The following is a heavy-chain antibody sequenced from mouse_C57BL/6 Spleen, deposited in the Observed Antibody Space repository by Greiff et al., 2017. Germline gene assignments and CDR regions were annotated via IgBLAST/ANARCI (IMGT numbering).Heavy chain of an antibody. D-gene: IGHD1-1*01. Sequence: VQLQESGPGLVAPSQSLSITCTVSGFSLTSYAISWVRQPPGKGLEWLGVIWTGGGTNYNSALKSRLSISKDNSKSQVFLKMNSLQTDDTARYYCARNEDYYGSSPAWFAYWGQGTLVTVSA. V-gene: IGHV2-9-1*01. CDR2: IWTGGGT. CDR1: GFSLTSYA. J-gene: IGHJ3*01. CDR3: ARNEDYYGSSPAWFAY.